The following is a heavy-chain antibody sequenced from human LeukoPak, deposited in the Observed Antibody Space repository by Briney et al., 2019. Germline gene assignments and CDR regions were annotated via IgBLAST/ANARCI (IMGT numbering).Heavy chain of an antibody. D-gene: IGHD3-3*01. CDR3: ARDLSSITIFGVVINAYYFDY. V-gene: IGHV1-2*06. CDR1: GYTFTGYY. CDR2: INPNSGGT. Sequence: ASVKVSCKASGYTFTGYYMHWVRQAPGQGLEWMGRINPNSGGTNYAQKFQGRVTMTRDTSISTAYMELSRLRSDDTAVYYCARDLSSITIFGVVINAYYFDYWGQGTLVTVSS. J-gene: IGHJ4*02.